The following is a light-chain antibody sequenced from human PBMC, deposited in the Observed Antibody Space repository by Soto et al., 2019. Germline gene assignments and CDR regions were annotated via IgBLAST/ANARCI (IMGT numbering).Light chain of an antibody. V-gene: IGKV3-20*01. J-gene: IGKJ5*01. CDR3: QQYGNSPIT. Sequence: LTQSPSVLSASVGDTVTITCRASQALSNYLAWYQQKPGQAPRLLISGASSRATGIPDRFSGSGSGTDFTLTVSRLEPEDFALYYCQQYGNSPITFGQGTRLEIK. CDR1: QALSNY. CDR2: GAS.